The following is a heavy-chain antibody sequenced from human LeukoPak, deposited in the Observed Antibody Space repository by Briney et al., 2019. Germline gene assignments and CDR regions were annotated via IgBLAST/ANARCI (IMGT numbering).Heavy chain of an antibody. CDR3: AVSYDSSGYCFDY. CDR1: GFTFTSSA. J-gene: IGHJ4*02. CDR2: IVVGSGNT. V-gene: IGHV1-58*02. Sequence: SVKVSCKASGFTFTSSAMQWVRQARGQRLEWIGWIVVGSGNTNYAQKFQERVTITRDMSTSTAYMELSSLRSEDTAVYYCAVSYDSSGYCFDYWGQGTLVTVSP. D-gene: IGHD3-22*01.